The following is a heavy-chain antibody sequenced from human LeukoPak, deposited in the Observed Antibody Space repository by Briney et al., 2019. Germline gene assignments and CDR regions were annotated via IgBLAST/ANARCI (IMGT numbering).Heavy chain of an antibody. D-gene: IGHD3-10*01. V-gene: IGHV3-13*01. J-gene: IGHJ6*03. CDR1: GCTFSSYD. Sequence: GGSLRLSCAASGCTFSSYDMHWVRQATGKGLEWVSAIGTTGDTYYPGSVKGRFTISRENAKNSLYLQMNSLRAGDTAVYYCARGTYYYGSGSHKPYYYYYYMDVWGKGTTVTVSS. CDR3: ARGTYYYGSGSHKPYYYYYYMDV. CDR2: IGTTGDT.